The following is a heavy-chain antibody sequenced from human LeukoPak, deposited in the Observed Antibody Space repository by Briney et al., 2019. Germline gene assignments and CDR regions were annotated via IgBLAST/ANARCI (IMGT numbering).Heavy chain of an antibody. Sequence: PGGSLRLSCAVSGFSFNNYWMTWVRQAPGKGLEWVAVISYDGSDKYYADSVKGRFTISRDNSKNTLYLQMNSLRAEDTAVYYCAKDISGGDCPDYWGQGTLVTVSS. CDR2: ISYDGSDK. CDR1: GFSFNNYW. CDR3: AKDISGGDCPDY. V-gene: IGHV3-30*18. D-gene: IGHD2-21*02. J-gene: IGHJ4*02.